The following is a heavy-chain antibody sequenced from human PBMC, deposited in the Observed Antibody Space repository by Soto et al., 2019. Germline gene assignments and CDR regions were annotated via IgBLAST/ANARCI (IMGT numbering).Heavy chain of an antibody. Sequence: PSETLSLTCTVSGGSISSSSYYWGWIRQPPGKGLEWIGSIYYSGSTYYNPSLKSRVTISVDTSKNQFSLKLSSVTAADTAVYYCARQVTSGSLLNLFYFDYWGQGTLVTVSS. V-gene: IGHV4-39*01. CDR1: GGSISSSSYY. J-gene: IGHJ4*02. D-gene: IGHD1-26*01. CDR2: IYYSGST. CDR3: ARQVTSGSLLNLFYFDY.